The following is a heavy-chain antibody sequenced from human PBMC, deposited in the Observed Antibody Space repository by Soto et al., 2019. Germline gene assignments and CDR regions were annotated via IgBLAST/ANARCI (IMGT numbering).Heavy chain of an antibody. D-gene: IGHD3-10*01. CDR2: IYHSGSN. Sequence: TLSLTCAVSGGSIGSGGYSWSWIRQPPGKGLEWIGYIYHSGSNYYNPSLKSRVTISVDRSKNQFSLKLSSVTAADTAVYYCARDYGSGTPGYFDYWGQGTLVTVSS. CDR3: ARDYGSGTPGYFDY. CDR1: GGSIGSGGYS. V-gene: IGHV4-30-2*01. J-gene: IGHJ4*02.